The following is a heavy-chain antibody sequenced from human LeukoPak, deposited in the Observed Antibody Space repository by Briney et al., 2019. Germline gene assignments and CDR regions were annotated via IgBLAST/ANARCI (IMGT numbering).Heavy chain of an antibody. V-gene: IGHV1-69*06. CDR2: IIPIFGTA. CDR1: GGTFSSYA. Sequence: SVKVSCKASGGTFSSYAISWVRQAPGQGLEWMEGIIPIFGTANYAQKFQGRVTITADKSTSTAYMELSSLRSEDTAVYYCARADGIAVAGIYYYYGMDVWGKGTTVTVSS. CDR3: ARADGIAVAGIYYYYGMDV. D-gene: IGHD6-19*01. J-gene: IGHJ6*04.